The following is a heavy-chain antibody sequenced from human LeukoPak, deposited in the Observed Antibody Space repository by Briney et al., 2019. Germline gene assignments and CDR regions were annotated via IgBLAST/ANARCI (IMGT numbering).Heavy chain of an antibody. D-gene: IGHD3-10*01. Sequence: SETLSLTCTVSGYSINSTYYWAWIRQPPGKGLEWIGSIYHSGSTYFNLSFKRRLTISVDTSKNHFSLKLTSVSAADTAVYYCVGDGESRGGFDYWGQGALVTVSS. V-gene: IGHV4-38-2*02. J-gene: IGHJ4*02. CDR1: GYSINSTYY. CDR2: IYHSGST. CDR3: VGDGESRGGFDY.